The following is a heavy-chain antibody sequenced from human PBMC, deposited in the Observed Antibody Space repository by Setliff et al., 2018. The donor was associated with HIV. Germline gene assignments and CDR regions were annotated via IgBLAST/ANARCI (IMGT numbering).Heavy chain of an antibody. J-gene: IGHJ4*01. CDR1: GGSISSGVFY. CDR2: IVHTGTT. CDR3: ARGGGITWRSYSFDY. Sequence: PSETLSLTCTVSGGSISSGVFYWSWIRQHPGRGLEWIGVIVHTGTTNYNPSLKSRATVSVDTSKKQFSLRLSSVSAADTALYYCARGGGITWRSYSFDYWGHGTLVTVSS. V-gene: IGHV4-31*02. D-gene: IGHD3-10*01.